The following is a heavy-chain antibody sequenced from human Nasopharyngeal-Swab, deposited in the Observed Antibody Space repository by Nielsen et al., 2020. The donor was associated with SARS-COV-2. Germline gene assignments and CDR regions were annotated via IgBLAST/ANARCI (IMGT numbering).Heavy chain of an antibody. CDR2: INTNTGNP. Sequence: ASVKASCKASGYTFTSYAMNWARPAPGPWLAWLGWINTNTGNPTYSQGFTGRFVSSLDTSVSTAYLQISSLKAEDTAVYYWARGIYDSSGYYSIGDYFDYWGQGTLVTVSS. D-gene: IGHD3-22*01. CDR3: ARGIYDSSGYYSIGDYFDY. V-gene: IGHV7-4-1*02. CDR1: GYTFTSYA. J-gene: IGHJ4*02.